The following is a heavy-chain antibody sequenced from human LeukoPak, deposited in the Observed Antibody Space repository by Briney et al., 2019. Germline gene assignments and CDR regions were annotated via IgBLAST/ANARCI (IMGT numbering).Heavy chain of an antibody. CDR1: GFTFDYYP. D-gene: IGHD3-3*01. CDR3: AKDFTASLYDFWSGYYTPDESGMDV. J-gene: IGHJ6*02. V-gene: IGHV3-9*01. Sequence: GRSLRLSCAASGFTFDYYPMHWLWQAPARGLEGVSGISWNSGSIGYADSVNGRLTISRHNAKNSLYLQMNSLRADDTAVYYCAKDFTASLYDFWSGYYTPDESGMDVWGQGNTVTVSS. CDR2: ISWNSGSI.